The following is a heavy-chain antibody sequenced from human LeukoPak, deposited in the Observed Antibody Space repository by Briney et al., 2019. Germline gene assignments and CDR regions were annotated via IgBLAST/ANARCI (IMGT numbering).Heavy chain of an antibody. J-gene: IGHJ5*01. Sequence: GGSLRLSCAASGFTFSSYAMHWVRQAPGKGLEWVAVISYDGSNKYYADSVKGRFTISRDNSKNTLYLQMNSLRAEDTAVYYCAREGRIVLMVYAPGSWFDSWGQGTLVTVSS. V-gene: IGHV3-30*04. D-gene: IGHD2-8*01. CDR2: ISYDGSNK. CDR1: GFTFSSYA. CDR3: AREGRIVLMVYAPGSWFDS.